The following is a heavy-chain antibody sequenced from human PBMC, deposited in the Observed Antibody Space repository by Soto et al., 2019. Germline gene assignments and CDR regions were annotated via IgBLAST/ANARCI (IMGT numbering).Heavy chain of an antibody. J-gene: IGHJ4*02. CDR2: IWCDGSNK. Sequence: QVQLVESGGGVVQPGRSLRLSCAASGFTFSSYGMHWVRQAPGKGLEWVAVIWCDGSNKYYADSVKGRFTISRDNSKNTLYLQMNSLRAEDTAVYYCARDPKMRLWFGRNYYFDYWGQGTLVTVSS. CDR1: GFTFSSYG. D-gene: IGHD3-10*01. CDR3: ARDPKMRLWFGRNYYFDY. V-gene: IGHV3-33*01.